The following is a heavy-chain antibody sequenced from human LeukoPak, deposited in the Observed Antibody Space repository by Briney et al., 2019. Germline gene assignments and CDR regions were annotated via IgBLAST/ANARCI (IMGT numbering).Heavy chain of an antibody. D-gene: IGHD2-15*01. CDR3: ARESGVVAATVFIYYFDY. CDR2: IIPIFGTA. V-gene: IGHV1-69*05. CDR1: GGTFSSYA. Sequence: ASVKVSCKAFGGTFSSYAISWVRQAPGQGLEWMGRIIPIFGTANYAQKFQGRVTITTDESTSTAYMELSSLRSEDTAVYYCARESGVVAATVFIYYFDYWGQGTLVTVSS. J-gene: IGHJ4*02.